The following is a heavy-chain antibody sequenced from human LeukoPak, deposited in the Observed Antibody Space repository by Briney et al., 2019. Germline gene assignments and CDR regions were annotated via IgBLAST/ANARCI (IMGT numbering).Heavy chain of an antibody. J-gene: IGHJ5*02. CDR3: TSDHGSGSYYISGWFDP. Sequence: SVKVSFKASGGTFSSYAISWVRQAPGQGLEWMGRIIPILGIANYAQKFQGRVTITADKSTSTAYMELNSLRSEDTAVYYCTSDHGSGSYYISGWFDPWGQGTLVTVSS. V-gene: IGHV1-69*04. CDR2: IIPILGIA. D-gene: IGHD3-10*01. CDR1: GGTFSSYA.